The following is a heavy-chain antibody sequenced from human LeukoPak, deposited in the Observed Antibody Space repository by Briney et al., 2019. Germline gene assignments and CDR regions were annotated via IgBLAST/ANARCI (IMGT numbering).Heavy chain of an antibody. J-gene: IGHJ3*02. D-gene: IGHD3-10*01. Sequence: ASVKVSCKASGYTFTGYYMHWVRQAPGQGLEWMGWINPNSGGTNYAQKFQGRVTMTRDTSISTAYMELSRLRSDDTAVYYCAREGAYGSGSYRASDAFDIWGQGTMVTVSS. CDR3: AREGAYGSGSYRASDAFDI. CDR2: INPNSGGT. V-gene: IGHV1-2*02. CDR1: GYTFTGYY.